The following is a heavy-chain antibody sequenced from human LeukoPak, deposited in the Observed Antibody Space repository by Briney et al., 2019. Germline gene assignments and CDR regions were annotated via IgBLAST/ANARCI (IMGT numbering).Heavy chain of an antibody. CDR1: GFTFTSYW. D-gene: IGHD3-10*02. V-gene: IGHV3-7*03. CDR2: IKDGGSVK. CDR3: ARIQLFHGDFDC. J-gene: IGHJ4*02. Sequence: GGSLRLSCAVSGFTFTSYWMSWVRQAPGKGLEWVASIKDGGSVKYYVDSVKGRFTISRDNAKNSLHLQMDSLRAEDTAVYYCARIQLFHGDFDCWGQGTPVTVSS.